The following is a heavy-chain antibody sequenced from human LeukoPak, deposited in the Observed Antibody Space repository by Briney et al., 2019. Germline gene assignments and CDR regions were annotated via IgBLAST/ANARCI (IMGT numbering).Heavy chain of an antibody. Sequence: ASVKVSCKASGYTFTGYYMHWVRQAPGQGLEWMGWINTNTGNPTYAQGFTGRFVFSLDTSVSTAYLQISSLKAEDTAVYYCAREDEPYCSSTSCYASATFDIWGQGTMVTVSS. J-gene: IGHJ3*02. CDR2: INTNTGNP. V-gene: IGHV7-4-1*02. CDR1: GYTFTGYY. CDR3: AREDEPYCSSTSCYASATFDI. D-gene: IGHD2-2*01.